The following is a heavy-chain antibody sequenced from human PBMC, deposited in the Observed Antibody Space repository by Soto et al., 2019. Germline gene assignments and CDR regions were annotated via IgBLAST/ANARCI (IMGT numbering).Heavy chain of an antibody. CDR3: ARGDWFGNWLDP. CDR2: MNPNSGNT. Sequence: ASVKVSCKSFGYSFTSFDVHWVRQASGQGLEWMGWMNPNSGNTDYAQRFQGRVTTTRNTSINTAYMELNSLTSDDTAVYYCARGDWFGNWLDPRGQRTLVTVSS. V-gene: IGHV1-8*02. J-gene: IGHJ5*02. CDR1: GYSFTSFD. D-gene: IGHD3-9*01.